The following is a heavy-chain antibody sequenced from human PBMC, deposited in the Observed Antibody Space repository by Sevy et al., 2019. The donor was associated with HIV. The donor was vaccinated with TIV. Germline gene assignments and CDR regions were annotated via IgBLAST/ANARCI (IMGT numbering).Heavy chain of an antibody. CDR2: IQYDGSNK. D-gene: IGHD3-16*01. CDR1: GFSFSSDG. Sequence: GGSLRLSCAASGFSFSSDGMHWVRQAPGKGLEWMSYIQYDGSNKDYGDSVKGRFTISRDNSKNTLYLQMNSLRVEDTAVFYCAKEGGGEGGDNWGQGTLVTVSS. V-gene: IGHV3-30*02. CDR3: AKEGGGEGGDN. J-gene: IGHJ4*02.